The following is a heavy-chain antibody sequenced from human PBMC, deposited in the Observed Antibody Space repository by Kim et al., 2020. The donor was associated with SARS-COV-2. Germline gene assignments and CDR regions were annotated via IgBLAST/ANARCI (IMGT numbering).Heavy chain of an antibody. CDR2: IDNDGTTT. CDR3: TRRPF. Sequence: GGSRRLSCAASGFSFSEWWMDWVRQAPGKGPECVARIDNDGTTTLYADSVKGRFTISRDNSNNTLYQQMTGLRADDTGVYYCTRRPFWGQGTLVTVAS. CDR1: GFSFSEWW. V-gene: IGHV3-74*03. J-gene: IGHJ4*02.